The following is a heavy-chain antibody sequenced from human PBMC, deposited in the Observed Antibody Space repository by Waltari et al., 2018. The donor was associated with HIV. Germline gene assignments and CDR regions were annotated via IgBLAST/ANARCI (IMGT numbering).Heavy chain of an antibody. CDR1: GYSFTNYG. D-gene: IGHD6-13*01. CDR2: ISAYTGNT. J-gene: IGHJ4*02. Sequence: QVQLVQSGAEVKKPGASVTVSCKTSGYSFTNYGISWVRQAPGQGLEWMGWISAYTGNTNYAQNLQGRVTMTTDTSTSTAYMELKSLRSDDTAVYYCARDLPYSSSWFSYWGQGTLVTVSS. CDR3: ARDLPYSSSWFSY. V-gene: IGHV1-18*01.